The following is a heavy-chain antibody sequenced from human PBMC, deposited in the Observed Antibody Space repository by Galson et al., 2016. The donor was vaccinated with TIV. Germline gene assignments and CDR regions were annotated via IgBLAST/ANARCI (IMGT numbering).Heavy chain of an antibody. D-gene: IGHD2-2*01. CDR2: MNPNSGNT. CDR1: GHTFTSYD. V-gene: IGHV1-8*01. CDR3: AQLVRKCGMTRCYGDHVDY. J-gene: IGHJ4*02. Sequence: SVKVSCKASGHTFTSYDMNWVRQAPGQGLEWMGWMNPNSGNTGYTQEFQGRVTMTRDTSVSTAYMELTNLRSEDTAVYFCAQLVRKCGMTRCYGDHVDYWGQGTPVTVSS.